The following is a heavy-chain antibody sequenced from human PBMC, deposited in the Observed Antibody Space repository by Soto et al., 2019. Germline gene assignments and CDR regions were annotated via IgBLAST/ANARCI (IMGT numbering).Heavy chain of an antibody. CDR2: IYYSGST. Sequence: SETLSLTCTVSGGSISSYYWSWIRQPPGKGLEWIGYIYYSGSTNYNPSLKSRVTISVDTSKNQFSLKLSSVTAADTAVYYCARVLLAVRGVTTIYYYYYMDVWGKGTTVTVSS. D-gene: IGHD3-10*01. CDR1: GGSISSYY. J-gene: IGHJ6*03. CDR3: ARVLLAVRGVTTIYYYYYMDV. V-gene: IGHV4-59*01.